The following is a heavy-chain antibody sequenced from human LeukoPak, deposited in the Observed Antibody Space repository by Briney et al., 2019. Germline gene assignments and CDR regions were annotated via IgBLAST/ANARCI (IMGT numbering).Heavy chain of an antibody. Sequence: ASVKVSCKASGYTFTGYYMHWVRQAPGQGLEWMGWINPNSGGTNYAQKFQGRVTMTRDTSISTAYMELSRLRSDDTAVYYCARGSGCGGDCYPGDWFDPWGQGTLVTVS. CDR2: INPNSGGT. D-gene: IGHD2-21*01. J-gene: IGHJ5*02. CDR1: GYTFTGYY. CDR3: ARGSGCGGDCYPGDWFDP. V-gene: IGHV1-2*02.